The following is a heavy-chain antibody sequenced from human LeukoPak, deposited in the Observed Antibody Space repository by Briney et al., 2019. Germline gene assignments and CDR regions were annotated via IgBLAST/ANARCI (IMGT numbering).Heavy chain of an antibody. J-gene: IGHJ6*02. V-gene: IGHV1-69*13. CDR2: IIPIFGTA. CDR1: GGTFISYA. Sequence: SVKVSCKASGGTFISYAISWVRQAPGQGLEWMGGIIPIFGTANYAQKFQGRVTITADESTSTAYMELSSLRSEDTAVYYCATDGVVVPAARYYYYAMDVWGQGTTVTVSS. D-gene: IGHD2-2*01. CDR3: ATDGVVVPAARYYYYAMDV.